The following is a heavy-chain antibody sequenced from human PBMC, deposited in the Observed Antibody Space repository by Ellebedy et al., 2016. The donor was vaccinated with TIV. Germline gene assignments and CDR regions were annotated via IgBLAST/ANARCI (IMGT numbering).Heavy chain of an antibody. CDR2: ISVGGGNI. D-gene: IGHD5-12*01. V-gene: IGHV3-48*04. J-gene: IGHJ5*02. CDR3: ARSAVPGYESFNWFDP. Sequence: GESLKISCAASGFIFSHYSMNWVRQAPGKGLEWIAFISVGGGNIYYADSVRGRFTISRDNAKNSLYLQMNSLTVDDTAVYYCARSAVPGYESFNWFDPWGQGTLVTVSS. CDR1: GFIFSHYS.